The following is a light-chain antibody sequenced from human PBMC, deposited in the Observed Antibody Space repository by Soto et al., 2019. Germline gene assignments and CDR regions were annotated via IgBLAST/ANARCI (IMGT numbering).Light chain of an antibody. CDR3: QHYGSSRGT. Sequence: EIVLTQSPGTLSLSPGERATLSCRASQSVSSSYLAWYQQKPGQAPRLLIYDASSRATGIPDRFSGSGSGTDFTLTISTLETDDCVVSYCQHYGSSRGTFGQGTKVEIK. CDR2: DAS. V-gene: IGKV3-20*01. J-gene: IGKJ1*01. CDR1: QSVSSSY.